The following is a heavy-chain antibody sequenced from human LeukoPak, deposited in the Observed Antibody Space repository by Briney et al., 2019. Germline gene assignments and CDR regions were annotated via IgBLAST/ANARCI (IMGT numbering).Heavy chain of an antibody. Sequence: KTGGSLRLSCAASGFTFNSHEMRWVRQAPGKGLDWVSYITSSGGITYYADSVKGRFTVSRDNAKNSLYLQMNSPRAEDTAVYYCAGERNCGGDCYQGSWFDPWGQGTLVTVSS. CDR1: GFTFNSHE. V-gene: IGHV3-48*03. CDR2: ITSSGGIT. CDR3: AGERNCGGDCYQGSWFDP. J-gene: IGHJ5*02. D-gene: IGHD2-21*02.